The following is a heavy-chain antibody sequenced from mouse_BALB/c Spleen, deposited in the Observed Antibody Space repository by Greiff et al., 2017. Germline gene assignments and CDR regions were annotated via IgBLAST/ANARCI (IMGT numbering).Heavy chain of an antibody. V-gene: IGHV1S137*01. CDR1: GYTFTDYA. J-gene: IGHJ4*01. CDR2: ISTYYGDA. CDR3: ARSHYAMDY. Sequence: VKLVESGAELVRPGVSVKISCKGSGYTFTDYAMHWVKQSHAKSLEWIGVISTYYGDASYNQKFKGKATMTVDKSSSTAYMHLNSLTSEDSAVYYCARSHYAMDYWGQGTSVTVSS.